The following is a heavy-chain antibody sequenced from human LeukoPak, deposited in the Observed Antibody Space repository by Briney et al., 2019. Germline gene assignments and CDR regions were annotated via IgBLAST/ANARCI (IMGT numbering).Heavy chain of an antibody. J-gene: IGHJ5*02. D-gene: IGHD3-10*01. CDR2: MNPNSGNT. V-gene: IGHV1-8*03. CDR1: GYTFTSYD. Sequence: GASVKVSCKASGYTFTSYDINWVRQATGQGLEWMGWMNPNSGNTGYAQKFQGRVTITRNTSISTAYMELSSLRSEDTAVYYCARGFTMVRGVIRGWFDPWGQGTLVTVSS. CDR3: ARGFTMVRGVIRGWFDP.